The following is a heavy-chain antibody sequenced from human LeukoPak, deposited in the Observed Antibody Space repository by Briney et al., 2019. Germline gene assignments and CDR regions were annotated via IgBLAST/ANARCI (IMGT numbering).Heavy chain of an antibody. V-gene: IGHV3-74*01. J-gene: IGHJ4*02. CDR3: ATVFDY. CDR2: MNQDGSGT. CDR1: GFTLSSNW. Sequence: PGGSLRLPCAVSGFTLSSNWMHWVRQAPGKGLEWVSRMNQDGSGTSYADSVKGRFTISRDNAKNTVYLQMNSLRAEDSAMYYCATVFDYWGQGTLVTVSS.